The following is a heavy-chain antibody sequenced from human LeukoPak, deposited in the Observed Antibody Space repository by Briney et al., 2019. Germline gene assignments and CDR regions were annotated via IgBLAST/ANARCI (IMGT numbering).Heavy chain of an antibody. D-gene: IGHD5-18*01. CDR2: IYDSGSA. Sequence: SETLFLTCSVSGGSIRGYYWSWIRQPPGKGLEWIGYIYDSGSAFYNPSLKSRVTISVDTSKNQFSLNLSSVTAADTAVYYCARQSLSADTSMVYWGQGTLVTVSS. CDR3: ARQSLSADTSMVY. J-gene: IGHJ4*02. CDR1: GGSIRGYY. V-gene: IGHV4-59*08.